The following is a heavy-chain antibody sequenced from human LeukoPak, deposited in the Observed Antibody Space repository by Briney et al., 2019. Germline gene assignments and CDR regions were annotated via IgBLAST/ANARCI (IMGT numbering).Heavy chain of an antibody. J-gene: IGHJ5*02. D-gene: IGHD3-10*01. V-gene: IGHV4-4*02. CDR3: ARGVITMVRGVIIAWFDP. CDR2: IYHSGST. Sequence: PSETLSLTCAVSGGSISSSNWWSWARQPPGKGLEWIGEIYHSGSTNYNPSLKSRVTISVDKSKNQFSLKLSSVTAADTAVHYCARGVITMVRGVIIAWFDPWGQGTLVTVSS. CDR1: GGSISSSNW.